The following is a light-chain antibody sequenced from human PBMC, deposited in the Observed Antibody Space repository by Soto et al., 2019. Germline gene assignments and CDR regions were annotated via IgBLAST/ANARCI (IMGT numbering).Light chain of an antibody. CDR3: CSYVGASTYV. CDR2: EVS. V-gene: IGLV2-23*02. Sequence: QSVLTQPASVSGSPGQSITIPCTGTSSDVGTYNFVSWYQQHPGKAPNLIIYEVSDWPSGISNRFSGSKSGNTASLTISGLQAEDEATYYCCSYVGASTYVFGTGTKVTVL. J-gene: IGLJ1*01. CDR1: SSDVGTYNF.